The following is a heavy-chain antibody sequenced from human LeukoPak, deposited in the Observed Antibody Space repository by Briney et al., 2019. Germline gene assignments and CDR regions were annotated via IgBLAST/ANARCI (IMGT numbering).Heavy chain of an antibody. CDR3: AKVRGIAAAGPYYYYYMDV. J-gene: IGHJ6*03. Sequence: ASVKVSCKASGYTFSGYYIHWVRQAPGQGLEWMGWINPNTGGTKYAQKFQDRVTMTRDTSISTAYMELSRLRSDDTAVYYCAKVRGIAAAGPYYYYYMDVWGKGTTVTVSS. V-gene: IGHV1-2*02. CDR2: INPNTGGT. CDR1: GYTFSGYY. D-gene: IGHD6-13*01.